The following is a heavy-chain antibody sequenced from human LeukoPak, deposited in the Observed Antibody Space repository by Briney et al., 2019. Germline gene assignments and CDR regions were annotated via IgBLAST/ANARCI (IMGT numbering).Heavy chain of an antibody. CDR3: AHLLRYSYDSRFFDY. D-gene: IGHD5-18*01. Sequence: VPILVKPTQTLALTCTSSGFSLSTSGVGVRSTPQPPGKALAWLALIYWDDDKRYSPSLKSRLTITKDTSKNQVVLTMTNMDPVDTATYYCAHLLRYSYDSRFFDYWGQGTLVTVSS. CDR1: GFSLSTSGVG. J-gene: IGHJ4*02. CDR2: IYWDDDK. V-gene: IGHV2-5*02.